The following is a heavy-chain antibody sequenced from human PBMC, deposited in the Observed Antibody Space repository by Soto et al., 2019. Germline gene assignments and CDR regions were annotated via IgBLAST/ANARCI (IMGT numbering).Heavy chain of an antibody. CDR3: AREENCSDGICYSEYFQR. CDR2: VNPSGGST. CDR1: GYIFTAYS. Sequence: QVQLEQSGAEVKKPGASAKVSCKASGYIFTAYSMHWVRRAPGQGLQWMGVVNPSGGSTNYAQKFQGRITLTRDTSRNTFYMDLSSLTSEDTAVYYCAREENCSDGICYSEYFQRWGQGTLVTVSS. V-gene: IGHV1-46*01. J-gene: IGHJ1*01. D-gene: IGHD2-15*01.